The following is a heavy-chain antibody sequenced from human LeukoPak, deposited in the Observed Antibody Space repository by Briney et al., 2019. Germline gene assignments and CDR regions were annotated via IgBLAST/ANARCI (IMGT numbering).Heavy chain of an antibody. CDR1: GYTFTSYG. CDR3: ARERFLEWLLFDGMDV. D-gene: IGHD3-3*01. CDR2: ISAYNGNT. J-gene: IGHJ6*02. Sequence: GASVKVSCKASGYTFTSYGISWVRQAPGQGLEWMEWISAYNGNTNYAQKLQGRVTMTTDTSTSTAYMELRSLRSDDTAVYYCARERFLEWLLFDGMDVWGQGTTVTVSS. V-gene: IGHV1-18*01.